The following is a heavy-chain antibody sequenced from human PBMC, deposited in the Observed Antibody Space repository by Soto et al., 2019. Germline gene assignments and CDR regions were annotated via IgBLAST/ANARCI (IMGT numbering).Heavy chain of an antibody. CDR3: SRILTGYYAFDY. J-gene: IGHJ4*02. CDR1: GFTFSSYA. V-gene: IGHV3-23*01. D-gene: IGHD3-9*01. Sequence: GGSLRLSCAASGFTFSSYAMSWVRQAPGKGLEWVSAISGSGGSTYYADSVKGRFTISRDNSKNTLYLQMNSLGAEDTAVYYCSRILTGYYAFDYWGQGTLVTVSS. CDR2: ISGSGGST.